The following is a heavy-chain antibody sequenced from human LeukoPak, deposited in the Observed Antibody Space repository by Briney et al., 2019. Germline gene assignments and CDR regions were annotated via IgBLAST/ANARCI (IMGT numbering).Heavy chain of an antibody. CDR2: INHSGST. J-gene: IGHJ4*02. V-gene: IGHV4-34*01. D-gene: IGHD4-23*01. CDR3: AIEVGYGGNPLDY. CDR1: GGSFSGYY. Sequence: PSETLSLTCAVYGGSFSGYYWSWIRQPPGKWLEWIGEINHSGSTNYNPSLKSRVTISVDTSKNQFSLKLSSVTAADTAVYYCAIEVGYGGNPLDYWGQGTLVTVSS.